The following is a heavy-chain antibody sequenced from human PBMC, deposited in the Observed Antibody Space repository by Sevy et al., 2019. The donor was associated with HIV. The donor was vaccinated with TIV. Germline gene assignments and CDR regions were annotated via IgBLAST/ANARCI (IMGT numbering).Heavy chain of an antibody. D-gene: IGHD2-2*01. Sequence: GGSLRLSCAASGFTFSSYAMSWVRQAPGKGLEWVSAISGSGGSTYYADSVKGRFTISRDKSKNTLYLQMNSLRAEETAVYYCAKDLRGVVVPAANEDDAFDIWGQGTMVTVSS. CDR1: GFTFSSYA. CDR2: ISGSGGST. CDR3: AKDLRGVVVPAANEDDAFDI. J-gene: IGHJ3*02. V-gene: IGHV3-23*01.